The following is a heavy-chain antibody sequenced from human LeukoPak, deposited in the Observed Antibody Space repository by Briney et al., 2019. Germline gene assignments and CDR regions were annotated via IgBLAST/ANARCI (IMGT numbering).Heavy chain of an antibody. V-gene: IGHV3-30*02. CDR1: GFTFSNYG. J-gene: IGHJ4*02. Sequence: GGSLRLSCAVSGFTFSNYGMHWVRQAPGKGLEWVAVIWYGGSNQYYADSVKGRFSISRDNSKNTLYLQMNSLRAEDTAVYYCAKGYYDILTGYHYFDYWGQGTLVTVSS. CDR2: IWYGGSNQ. D-gene: IGHD3-9*01. CDR3: AKGYYDILTGYHYFDY.